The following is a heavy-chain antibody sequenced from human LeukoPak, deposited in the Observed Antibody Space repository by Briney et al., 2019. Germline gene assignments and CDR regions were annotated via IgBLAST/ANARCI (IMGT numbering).Heavy chain of an antibody. V-gene: IGHV4-30-4*01. D-gene: IGHD3-10*01. CDR2: IYYSGST. J-gene: IGHJ4*02. CDR1: GGSISSGDYY. Sequence: SETLSLTCTVSGGSISSGDYYWSWIRQPPGKGLEWIGYIYYSGSTYYNPSLKSRVTISVDTSKDQFSLKLSSVTAADTAVYYCARGTVRGALDYWGQGTLVTVSS. CDR3: ARGTVRGALDY.